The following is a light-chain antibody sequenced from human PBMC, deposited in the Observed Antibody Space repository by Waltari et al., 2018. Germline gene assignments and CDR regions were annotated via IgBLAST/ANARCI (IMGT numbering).Light chain of an antibody. CDR3: SSSTTTTLI. CDR1: TSDVGASDY. Sequence: QSALTPPASVSGSPGQPTTISCTGTTSDVGASDYVSGYKQHPDKAPKLMIYYVKSRPSGVSARFSGSKSGNTASLTISGLQTEDEADYYCSSSTTTTLIFGGGTKLTVL. J-gene: IGLJ2*01. V-gene: IGLV2-14*03. CDR2: YVK.